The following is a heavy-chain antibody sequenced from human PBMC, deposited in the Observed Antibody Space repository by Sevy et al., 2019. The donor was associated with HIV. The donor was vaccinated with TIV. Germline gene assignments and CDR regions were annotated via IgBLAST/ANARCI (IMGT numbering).Heavy chain of an antibody. V-gene: IGHV3-23*01. CDR1: GFTFAKYS. Sequence: GGSLRLSCAASGFTFAKYSMSWVRQAPGKGLERVSTFSFGCGRINYADSVKGRFTISRDDSKNTLFLQMNSLRAEDTATYFCAREGCTQPHDYWGQGTLVTVPS. J-gene: IGHJ4*02. CDR3: AREGCTQPHDY. D-gene: IGHD2-8*01. CDR2: FSFGCGRI.